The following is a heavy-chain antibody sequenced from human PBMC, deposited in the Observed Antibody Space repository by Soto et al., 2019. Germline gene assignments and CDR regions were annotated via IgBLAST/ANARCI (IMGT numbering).Heavy chain of an antibody. D-gene: IGHD3-16*01. CDR3: ARDGGWLQPRNYFDY. CDR2: VSHGGST. V-gene: IGHV4-34*01. J-gene: IGHJ4*02. Sequence: SETLSLTCAVCGESFRLNYWTWIRQPPGKGLEWIGEVSHGGSTNYKSSLKSRVAVSTDTSKNHFSLNRTSVTAADTAVYYCARDGGWLQPRNYFDYWGQGTLVTVSS. CDR1: GESFRLNY.